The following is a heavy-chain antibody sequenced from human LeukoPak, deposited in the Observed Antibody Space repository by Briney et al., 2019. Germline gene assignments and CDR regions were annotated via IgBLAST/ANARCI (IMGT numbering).Heavy chain of an antibody. CDR1: GFTFSSYW. J-gene: IGHJ4*02. V-gene: IGHV3-74*01. D-gene: IGHD2-15*01. Sequence: GGSLRLSCAASGFTFSSYWMHWVRQAPGKGLVWVSRINSDGSSTSCADSVEGRFTIYRDNAKHTLYLQMHSLRAEDTAVYYCARDRYCSGGSCYSPRFDYWGQGTLVTASS. CDR2: INSDGSST. CDR3: ARDRYCSGGSCYSPRFDY.